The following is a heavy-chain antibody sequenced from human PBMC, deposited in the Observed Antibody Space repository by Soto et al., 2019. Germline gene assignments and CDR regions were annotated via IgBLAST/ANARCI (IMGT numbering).Heavy chain of an antibody. CDR3: AREDYYDGSCLGPDAFDI. CDR2: IKQDGSEK. Sequence: EVQLVESGGGLVQPGGSLRLSCAPSGFTISSYWMSWVRQAPGKGLEWVANIKQDGSEKYYVDSVKGRFTISRDNAKNSLYLQMNSLRAEDTAVYYCAREDYYDGSCLGPDAFDIWGQGTMVTVSS. V-gene: IGHV3-7*01. J-gene: IGHJ3*02. CDR1: GFTISSYW. D-gene: IGHD3-22*01.